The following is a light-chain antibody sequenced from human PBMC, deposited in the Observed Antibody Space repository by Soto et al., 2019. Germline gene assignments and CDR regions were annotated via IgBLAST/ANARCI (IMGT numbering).Light chain of an antibody. CDR1: QSVGGH. CDR2: DAS. V-gene: IGKV3-11*01. Sequence: EIVLTQSPATLSLSPGERATLSCRASQSVGGHLAWYQQKPGQAPRLLIYDASDRATGIPARFSGNGSETDFTLTISSLEPDDFAVYYCQQRNNWPPSITFGQGTRLE. CDR3: QQRNNWPPSIT. J-gene: IGKJ5*01.